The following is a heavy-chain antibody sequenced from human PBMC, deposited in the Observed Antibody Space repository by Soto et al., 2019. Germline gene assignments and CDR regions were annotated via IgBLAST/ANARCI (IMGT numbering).Heavy chain of an antibody. J-gene: IGHJ4*02. V-gene: IGHV3-21*01. CDR2: ISSSSSCI. CDR1: GFTFSSYS. CDR3: ARDEDVAAAGARMSPLTTFDY. D-gene: IGHD6-13*01. Sequence: GGSLRLSCAASGFTFSSYSMNWVRQAPGKGLEWVSSISSSSSCIYYADSVKGRFTISRDNAKNSLYLQMNSLRAEDTAVYYCARDEDVAAAGARMSPLTTFDYWGQGTLVTVSS.